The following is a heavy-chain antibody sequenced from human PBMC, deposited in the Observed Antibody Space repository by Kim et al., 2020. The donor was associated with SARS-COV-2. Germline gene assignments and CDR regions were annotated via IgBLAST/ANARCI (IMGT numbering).Heavy chain of an antibody. J-gene: IGHJ4*02. Sequence: ASVKVSCKASGYTFTGYYMHWVRQAPGQGLEWMGWINPNSGGTNYAQKFQGRVTMTRDTSISTAYMELSRLRSDDTAVYYCARVPPVGATTSPYFDYWGQGTLVTVSS. CDR1: GYTFTGYY. CDR3: ARVPPVGATTSPYFDY. CDR2: INPNSGGT. V-gene: IGHV1-2*02. D-gene: IGHD1-26*01.